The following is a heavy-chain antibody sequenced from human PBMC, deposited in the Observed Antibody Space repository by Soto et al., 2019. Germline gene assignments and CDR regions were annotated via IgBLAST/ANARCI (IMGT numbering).Heavy chain of an antibody. D-gene: IGHD3-10*01. CDR1: GGSFRGYY. V-gene: IGHV4-34*01. Sequence: SETLSLTCAVYGGSFRGYYWSWIRQPPGKGLEWIGEINHSGSTNYNPSLRSRVTISVDTSKNQFSLKLSSVTAADTAVYYCARLSITMVRGVIARYYYGMDVWGQGTTVT. CDR2: INHSGST. J-gene: IGHJ6*02. CDR3: ARLSITMVRGVIARYYYGMDV.